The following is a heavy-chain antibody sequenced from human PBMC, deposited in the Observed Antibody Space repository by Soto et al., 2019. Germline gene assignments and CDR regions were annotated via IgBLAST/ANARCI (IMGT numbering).Heavy chain of an antibody. CDR1: GGSMGGGDYY. Sequence: SETLSLTCTVSGGSMGGGDYYWSWIRQPPGKGLEWIGFIYYTGSTYYNPSLQSRVTISVDTSKNQFSLRLTSVTAADTAMYYCALALGVKFDRYSFDYWGQGTVVTVSS. CDR3: ALALGVKFDRYSFDY. V-gene: IGHV4-30-4*01. D-gene: IGHD3-16*01. J-gene: IGHJ4*02. CDR2: IYYTGST.